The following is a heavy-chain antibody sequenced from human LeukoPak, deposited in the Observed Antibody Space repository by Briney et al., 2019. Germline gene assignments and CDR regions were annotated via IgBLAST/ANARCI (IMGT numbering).Heavy chain of an antibody. V-gene: IGHV3-30*02. CDR3: AKRDAYSIYGMDY. J-gene: IGHJ4*02. CDR1: GFTFSSYG. Sequence: GGSLRLSCAASGFTFSSYGMHWVRQAPGKGLEWVAFIRNDGSYENYADSVKGRFIISRDNSKNTLYLQMNSLRGEDTAVYYCAKRDAYSIYGMDYWGQGTLVTVSS. CDR2: IRNDGSYE. D-gene: IGHD4-11*01.